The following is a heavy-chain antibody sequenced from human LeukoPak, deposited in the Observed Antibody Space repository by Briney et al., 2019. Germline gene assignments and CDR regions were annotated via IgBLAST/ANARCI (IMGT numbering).Heavy chain of an antibody. CDR3: ARGAMGDY. CDR2: IIPIFGTA. Sequence: SVKVSCKASGGIFSNYAISWVRQAPGQGLEWMGGIIPIFGTANYAEKFRGRVTITADETTSTAYMELSRLKSEDTAVYYCARGAMGDYWGQGTLVTVSS. J-gene: IGHJ4*02. D-gene: IGHD5-18*01. CDR1: GGIFSNYA. V-gene: IGHV1-69*13.